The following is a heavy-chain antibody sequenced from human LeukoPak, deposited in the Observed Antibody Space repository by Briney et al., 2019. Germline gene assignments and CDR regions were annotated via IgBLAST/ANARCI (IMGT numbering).Heavy chain of an antibody. CDR2: ISYDGSNK. J-gene: IGHJ5*02. CDR1: GFTFSSYG. V-gene: IGHV3-30*18. CDR3: AKDWASRFLVRGTTNNWFDP. Sequence: PGGSLRLSCAASGFTFSSYGMHWVRQAPGKGLEWVAVISYDGSNKYYADSVKGRFTISRDNSKNTLYLQMNSLRAEDTAVYYCAKDWASRFLVRGTTNNWFDPWGQGTLVTVSS. D-gene: IGHD3-3*01.